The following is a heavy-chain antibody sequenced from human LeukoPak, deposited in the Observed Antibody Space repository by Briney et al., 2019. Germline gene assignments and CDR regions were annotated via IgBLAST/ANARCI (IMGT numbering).Heavy chain of an antibody. Sequence: SETLSLTCTVSGGSISSGGYYWSWLHQHPGKGLEWIGYMYYSGSTSYNPSLKSRVTISVDTSQNQFSLKLSSVTAADTAVYYCARGYFNILSGYYVPHWGQGTLVTVSS. J-gene: IGHJ4*02. CDR2: MYYSGST. D-gene: IGHD3-9*01. CDR1: GGSISSGGYY. CDR3: ARGYFNILSGYYVPH. V-gene: IGHV4-31*03.